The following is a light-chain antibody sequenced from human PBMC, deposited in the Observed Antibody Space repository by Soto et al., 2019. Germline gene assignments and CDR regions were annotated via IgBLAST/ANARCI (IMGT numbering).Light chain of an antibody. CDR3: QQYHNWPPQYT. J-gene: IGKJ2*01. V-gene: IGKV3-15*01. Sequence: EIVMTQSPATLSVSPGERANVSCRASQTVSSNLAWYQQKPGQAPRLLIHGASTRATGVPARFSGSGSGTEFTLTISSLQSEDFAVYYCQQYHNWPPQYTFGQGTKLQMK. CDR2: GAS. CDR1: QTVSSN.